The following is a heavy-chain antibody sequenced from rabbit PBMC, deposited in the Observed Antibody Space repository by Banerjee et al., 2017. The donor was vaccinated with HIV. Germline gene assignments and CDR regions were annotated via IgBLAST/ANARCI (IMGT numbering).Heavy chain of an antibody. CDR3: ARDLAGVIGWNFGL. CDR2: IGTGSGNT. Sequence: QEQLEESGGDLVKPEGSLTLTCTASGFSFSSNAMCWVRQAPGKGLEWIACIGTGSGNTVYATWAKGRFTISKASWTTVTLQMTSLTAADTATYFGARDLAGVIGWNFGLWGQGTLVTVS. CDR1: GFSFSSNA. J-gene: IGHJ6*01. V-gene: IGHV1S45*01. D-gene: IGHD4-1*01.